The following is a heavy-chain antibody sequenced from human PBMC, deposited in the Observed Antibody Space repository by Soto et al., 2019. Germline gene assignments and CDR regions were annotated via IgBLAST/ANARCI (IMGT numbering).Heavy chain of an antibody. CDR2: INPDNGNT. D-gene: IGHD2-15*01. CDR1: GYTFTRYT. CDR3: ARGIATGQLDP. V-gene: IGHV1-3*01. Sequence: QVQLVQSGAEVKKPGASVKISCKASGYTFTRYTMNWVRQAPGQRLEWMGWINPDNGNTKSSQKFQDRVIITRDTSASTAYMDVSSLRSEYTAVYYCARGIATGQLDPWGQGTLVTVSS. J-gene: IGHJ5*02.